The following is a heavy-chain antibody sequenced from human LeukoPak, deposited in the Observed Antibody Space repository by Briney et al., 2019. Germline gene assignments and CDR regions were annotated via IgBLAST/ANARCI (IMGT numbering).Heavy chain of an antibody. D-gene: IGHD2-21*01. CDR3: ARHRFPPHSYYFNY. V-gene: IGHV5-51*01. Sequence: ISYPGTANTRYSPSFQGQVTISADKSISTAYLQWSSLKASDTAMYYCARHRFPPHSYYFNYWGQGTLVTVSS. J-gene: IGHJ4*02. CDR2: SYPGTANT.